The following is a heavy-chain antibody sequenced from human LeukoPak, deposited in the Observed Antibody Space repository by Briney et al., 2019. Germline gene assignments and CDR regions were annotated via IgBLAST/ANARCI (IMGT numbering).Heavy chain of an antibody. CDR1: GFTFTNHW. V-gene: IGHV3-7*01. D-gene: IGHD1-14*01. CDR2: IGPDATGK. CDR3: ARADHADEGFGY. J-gene: IGHJ4*02. Sequence: GGSLRLSCAASGFTFTNHWMSWVRQAPGKGLEWVANIGPDATGKNLVDSVKGRFTISRDNARNSVYLQMNSLRVDDTAVYYCARADHADEGFGYWGQGTLVTVSS.